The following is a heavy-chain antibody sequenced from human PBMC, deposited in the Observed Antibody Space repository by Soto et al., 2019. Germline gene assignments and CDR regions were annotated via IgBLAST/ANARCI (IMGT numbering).Heavy chain of an antibody. V-gene: IGHV6-1*01. J-gene: IGHJ3*02. D-gene: IGHD2-15*01. CDR1: GDSVSSNSSA. CDR3: ASGPSDIVEEDAFDI. CDR2: TYYRSKWYN. Sequence: SQTLSLTFAISGDSVSSNSSAWNCIRQSPSRGLEWLGRTYYRSKWYNDYAVSVKSRITINPDTSKNQFSLQLNSVTPEDTAVYYCASGPSDIVEEDAFDIWGQGTMVTVSS.